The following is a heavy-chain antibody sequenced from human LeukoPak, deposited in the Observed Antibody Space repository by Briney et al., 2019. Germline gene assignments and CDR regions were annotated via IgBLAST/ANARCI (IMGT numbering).Heavy chain of an antibody. Sequence: SETLSLTCSVSGVPISTYYWSWIRQSPGNRLEWIAYVYYNGDIMYNPSLKSRVTISLDTSKNQFSLNMASVTAADTAVYFCATTWYYDTRGYLFDDWGHGTLVTVSS. CDR2: VYYNGDI. CDR3: ATTWYYDTRGYLFDD. J-gene: IGHJ4*01. D-gene: IGHD3-22*01. CDR1: GVPISTYY. V-gene: IGHV4-59*01.